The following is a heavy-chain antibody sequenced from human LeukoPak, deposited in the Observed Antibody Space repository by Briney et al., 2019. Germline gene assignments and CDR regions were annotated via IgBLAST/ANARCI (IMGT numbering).Heavy chain of an antibody. J-gene: IGHJ4*02. CDR2: INAYNGNT. D-gene: IGHD3-10*01. V-gene: IGHV1-18*01. CDR3: ARHTLYGSGSYYVYYFDY. CDR1: GYTFTSYG. Sequence: ASVKVSCKASGYTFTSYGISWVRQAPGQGLEWMGWINAYNGNTNYAQKLQGRVTMTTDTSTSAAYMELRSLRSDDTAVYYCARHTLYGSGSYYVYYFDYWGQGTLVTVSS.